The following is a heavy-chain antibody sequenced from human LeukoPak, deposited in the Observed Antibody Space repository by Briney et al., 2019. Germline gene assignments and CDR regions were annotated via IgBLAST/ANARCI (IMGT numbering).Heavy chain of an antibody. D-gene: IGHD6-13*01. CDR3: ASIPGYSSSWYYFDY. V-gene: IGHV3-23*01. Sequence: GGSLRLSCAASGFTFSSYGMSWVRQAPGKGLELVSAISGSGGSTYYADSVKGRFTISRDNSKNTLYLQMNSLRAEDTAVYYCASIPGYSSSWYYFDYWGQGTLVTVSS. CDR2: ISGSGGST. J-gene: IGHJ4*02. CDR1: GFTFSSYG.